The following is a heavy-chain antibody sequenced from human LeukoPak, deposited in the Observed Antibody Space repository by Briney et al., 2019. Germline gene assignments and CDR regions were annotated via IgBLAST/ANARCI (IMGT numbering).Heavy chain of an antibody. D-gene: IGHD3-10*01. CDR3: ARSSYGSGSYSRI. V-gene: IGHV1-2*02. CDR1: GYTFTGYY. Sequence: WASVKVSCKASGYTFTGYYMHWVRQAPGRGLEWMGWINPNSGGTNYAQKFQGRVTMTRDTSISTAYMELSRLGSDDTAVYYCARSSYGSGSYSRIWGQGTLVTVSS. J-gene: IGHJ4*02. CDR2: INPNSGGT.